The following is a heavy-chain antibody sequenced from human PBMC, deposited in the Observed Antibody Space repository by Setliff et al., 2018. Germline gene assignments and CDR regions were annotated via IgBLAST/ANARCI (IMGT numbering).Heavy chain of an antibody. V-gene: IGHV4-34*01. CDR1: GGSFSGYY. CDR2: INHSGST. Sequence: SETLSLTCAVYGGSFSGYYWSWIRQPPGKGLEWIGEINHSGSTNYNPSLKSRVTTSVDTPKNQFSLKLSSVTAADTAVYYCARKRFYYYYYYMDVWGKGTTVTVSS. CDR3: ARKRFYYYYYYMDV. J-gene: IGHJ6*03.